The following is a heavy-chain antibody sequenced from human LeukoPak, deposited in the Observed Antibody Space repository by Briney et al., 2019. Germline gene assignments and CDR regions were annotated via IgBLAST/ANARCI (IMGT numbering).Heavy chain of an antibody. CDR2: ICPDGTVT. V-gene: IGHV3-74*01. CDR3: VRDFRSADY. CDR1: GFTFSTYC. Sequence: GGSLRPSCAASGFTFSTYCMHWVRQAPGKGPMWVSRICPDGTVTNYADSVKARFIISRDNARNTVYLQMNSLRVEDTAVYYCVRDFRSADYWGQGTLVTVSS. J-gene: IGHJ4*02.